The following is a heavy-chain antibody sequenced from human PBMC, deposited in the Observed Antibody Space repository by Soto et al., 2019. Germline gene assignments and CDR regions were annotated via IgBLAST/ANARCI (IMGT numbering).Heavy chain of an antibody. Sequence: PGESLKISCKGSGYSFTSYWIGWVRQMPGKVLEWMGIIYPGDSDTRYSPSFQGQVTISADKSISTAYLQWSSLKASDTAMYYCASSYYYDSSGSLDAFDIWGQGXMVTVSS. D-gene: IGHD3-22*01. CDR2: IYPGDSDT. J-gene: IGHJ3*02. CDR3: ASSYYYDSSGSLDAFDI. V-gene: IGHV5-51*01. CDR1: GYSFTSYW.